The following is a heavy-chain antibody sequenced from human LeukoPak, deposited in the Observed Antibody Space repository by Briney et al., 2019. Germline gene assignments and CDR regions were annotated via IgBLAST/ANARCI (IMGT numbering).Heavy chain of an antibody. D-gene: IGHD6-6*01. V-gene: IGHV5-51*01. CDR3: AKLRRVRAGHSSFDI. J-gene: IGHJ3*02. CDR1: GYSFTNFW. CDR2: IYPGDSDT. Sequence: GESLKISCKGSGYSFTNFWIGWVRQMPGKGLEWMGIIYPGDSDTRYSPSFQGQVTISADKSISTAYVQWSSLKASDTAIYYCAKLRRVRAGHSSFDIWGQGTMVTVSS.